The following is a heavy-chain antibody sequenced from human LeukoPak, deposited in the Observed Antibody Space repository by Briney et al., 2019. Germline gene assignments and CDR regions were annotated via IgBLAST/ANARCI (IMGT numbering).Heavy chain of an antibody. CDR1: GFTFGDYA. Sequence: GGSLRLSCTASGFTFGDYAMSWVRQAPGKGLEWVGFIRSKAYVGTTEYAASVKGRFTISRDDSKSIAYLQMNSLKTEDTAVYYCTRDGPVAGTMGDAFDIWGQGTMVTVSS. V-gene: IGHV3-49*04. J-gene: IGHJ3*02. CDR2: IRSKAYVGTT. CDR3: TRDGPVAGTMGDAFDI. D-gene: IGHD6-19*01.